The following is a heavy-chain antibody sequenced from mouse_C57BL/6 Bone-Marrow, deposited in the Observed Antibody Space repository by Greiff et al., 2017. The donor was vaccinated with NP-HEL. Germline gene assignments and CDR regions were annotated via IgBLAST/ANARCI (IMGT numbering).Heavy chain of an antibody. D-gene: IGHD1-1*02. J-gene: IGHJ2*01. V-gene: IGHV1-69*01. Sequence: QVQLQQPGAELVMPGASVKLSCKASGYTFTSYWMHWVKQRPGQGLEWIGEIDPSDSYTNYIQKFKGKSTLTVDKSSSTAYMQLSSLTSEDSAVYYCAREGLLSILYYLDYWGQGTTLTVSA. CDR3: AREGLLSILYYLDY. CDR2: IDPSDSYT. CDR1: GYTFTSYW.